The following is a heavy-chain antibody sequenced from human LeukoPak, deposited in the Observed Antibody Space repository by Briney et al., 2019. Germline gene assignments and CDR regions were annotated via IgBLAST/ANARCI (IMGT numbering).Heavy chain of an antibody. CDR3: ARFHNFWVFDY. Sequence: SETLSLTCAVYGGSFSGYYWSWIRRPPGKGLEWIGEINHSGSTNYNPSLKSRVTISVDTSKNQFSLKLSSVTAADTAVYYCARFHNFWVFDYWGQGTLVTVSS. CDR2: INHSGST. D-gene: IGHD2/OR15-2a*01. J-gene: IGHJ4*02. CDR1: GGSFSGYY. V-gene: IGHV4-34*01.